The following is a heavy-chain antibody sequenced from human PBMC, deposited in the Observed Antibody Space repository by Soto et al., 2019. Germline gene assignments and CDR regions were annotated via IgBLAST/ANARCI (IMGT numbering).Heavy chain of an antibody. CDR3: ARDPKTSGGQHWAFNYFDS. V-gene: IGHV3-30-3*01. CDR1: GFSFSISP. D-gene: IGHD7-27*01. CDR2: ISYDGTNK. Sequence: GGSLRLSCAASGFSFSISPMHWVRQAPGKGPEWVALISYDGTNKFYADSVKGRFTISRDNSKSTLYLQVDSLRPEDAAVYYCARDPKTSGGQHWAFNYFDSWGQGTLVTAPQ. J-gene: IGHJ4*02.